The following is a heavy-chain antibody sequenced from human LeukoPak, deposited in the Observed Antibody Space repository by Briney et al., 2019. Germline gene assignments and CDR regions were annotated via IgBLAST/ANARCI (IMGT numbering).Heavy chain of an antibody. CDR3: ARLSNSYGYYYYYYMDV. V-gene: IGHV4-61*02. Sequence: SETLSLTCTVSGGSISSGSYYWSWIRQPAGKGLEWIGRIYTSGSTNYNPSLKSRVTISVDTSKNQFSLKLSSVTAADTAVYYCARLSNSYGYYYYYYMDVWGKGTTVTVSS. CDR1: GGSISSGSYY. CDR2: IYTSGST. J-gene: IGHJ6*03. D-gene: IGHD5-18*01.